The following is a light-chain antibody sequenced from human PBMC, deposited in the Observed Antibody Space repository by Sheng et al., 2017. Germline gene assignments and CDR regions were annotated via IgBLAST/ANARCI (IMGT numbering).Light chain of an antibody. CDR1: SGHRSYA. CDR2: VNSDGSH. V-gene: IGLV4-69*01. CDR3: QTWGTNSHVV. J-gene: IGLJ3*02. Sequence: QTVLTQSPSASASLGASVRLTCTLSSGHRSYAIAWHQQHPEKGPRYLMKVNSDGSHTKGDGIPDRFSASSSGAERYLTISSLQSEDEADYYCQTWGTNSHVVFGGGTEGDRP.